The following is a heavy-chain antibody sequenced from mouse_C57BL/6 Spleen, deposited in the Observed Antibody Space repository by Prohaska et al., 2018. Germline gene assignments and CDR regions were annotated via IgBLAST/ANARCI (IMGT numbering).Heavy chain of an antibody. CDR1: GYAFSSYW. J-gene: IGHJ2*01. V-gene: IGHV1-80*01. Sequence: QVQLQQSGAELVKPGASVKISCKASGYAFSSYWMNWVKQRPGKGLEWIGQIYPGDGDTNYNGKFKGKATLTADKSSSTAYMQLSSLTSEDSAVYFCARKGLYGNYADYWGQGTTLTVSS. CDR3: ARKGLYGNYADY. D-gene: IGHD2-1*01. CDR2: IYPGDGDT.